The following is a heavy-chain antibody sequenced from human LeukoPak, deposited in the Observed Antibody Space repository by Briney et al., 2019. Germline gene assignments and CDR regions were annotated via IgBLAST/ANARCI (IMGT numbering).Heavy chain of an antibody. D-gene: IGHD5-24*01. CDR1: GFTLSTFA. CDR3: AKGGGWLYYFDY. J-gene: IGHJ4*02. Sequence: PGGSLRLSCSASGFTLSTFAMNWVRQAPGKGLEWVSAISDRGGSTYYADSAKGRFTISRDNSKNTLYLQINSLRAEDTAVYYCAKGGGWLYYFDYWGQGTLVTVSS. V-gene: IGHV3-23*01. CDR2: ISDRGGST.